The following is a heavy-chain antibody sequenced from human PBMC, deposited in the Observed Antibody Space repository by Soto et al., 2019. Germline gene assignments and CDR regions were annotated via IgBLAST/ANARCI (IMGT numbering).Heavy chain of an antibody. J-gene: IGHJ6*02. V-gene: IGHV3-48*02. Sequence: EVQLVESGGGLVQPGGSLRLSCAASGFTFSSYSMNWVRQAPGKGLEWVSYISSSSSTIYYADSVKGRFTISRDNAKNTLYLQMKSLGDEGTAVYYCAQGERGEGGITMIVVVITTLKHYGMDVWGQGTTVTVSS. CDR3: AQGERGEGGITMIVVVITTLKHYGMDV. D-gene: IGHD3-22*01. CDR1: GFTFSSYS. CDR2: ISSSSSTI.